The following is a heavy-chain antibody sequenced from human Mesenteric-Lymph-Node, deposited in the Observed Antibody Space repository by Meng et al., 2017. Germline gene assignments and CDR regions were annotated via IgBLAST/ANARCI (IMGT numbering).Heavy chain of an antibody. CDR2: ISGSGGST. Sequence: GESLKISCAASGFTFSSYAMSWVRQAPGKGLEWVSAISGSGGSTYYADSVKGRFTISRDNSKNTLYLQMNSLRAEDTAVYYCAKGDYSGSYSVYWGQGTRVTGAS. CDR3: AKGDYSGSYSVY. J-gene: IGHJ4*02. V-gene: IGHV3-23*01. D-gene: IGHD1-26*01. CDR1: GFTFSSYA.